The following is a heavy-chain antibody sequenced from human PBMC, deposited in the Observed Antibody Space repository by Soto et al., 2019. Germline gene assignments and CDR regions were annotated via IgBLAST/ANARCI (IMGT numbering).Heavy chain of an antibody. V-gene: IGHV1-2*04. CDR2: INPNSGGT. CDR3: ARDLYYDSSGGYYYYYGMDV. Sequence: ASVKVSCKASGYTFTGYYMHWVRQAPGQGLEWMGWINPNSGGTNYAQKFQGWVTMTRDTSISTAYMELSRLRSDDTAVYYCARDLYYDSSGGYYYYYGMDVWGQGTTVTVS. J-gene: IGHJ6*02. D-gene: IGHD3-22*01. CDR1: GYTFTGYY.